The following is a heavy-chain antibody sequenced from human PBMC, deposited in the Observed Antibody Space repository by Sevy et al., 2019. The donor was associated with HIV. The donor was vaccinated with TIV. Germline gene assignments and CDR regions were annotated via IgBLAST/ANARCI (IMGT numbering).Heavy chain of an antibody. CDR1: GFTFTNYW. Sequence: GGSLRLSCAASGFTFTNYWMHWVRQAPGKGLVWVSRVDNDGSGTNYADSVKGRFTISRDNAKNTVYLQMNSLRDEDTAVYYCTRDMYGIDYWGQGTLVTVSS. D-gene: IGHD2-8*01. CDR2: VDNDGSGT. CDR3: TRDMYGIDY. V-gene: IGHV3-74*01. J-gene: IGHJ4*02.